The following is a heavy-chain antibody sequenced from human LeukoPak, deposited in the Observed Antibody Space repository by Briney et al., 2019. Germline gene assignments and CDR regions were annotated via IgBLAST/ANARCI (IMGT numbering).Heavy chain of an antibody. Sequence: ASVKVSCKASGYTFTSYYMHWVRQAPGQGLEWMGIINPSGGSTSYAQKFQGRVTMTRDTSTSTVYMELSSLTSEDTAVYYCATTYEQQLVRYYYMDVWGQGTPVTVSS. CDR2: INPSGGST. V-gene: IGHV1-46*01. J-gene: IGHJ6*03. CDR3: ATTYEQQLVRYYYMDV. CDR1: GYTFTSYY. D-gene: IGHD6-13*01.